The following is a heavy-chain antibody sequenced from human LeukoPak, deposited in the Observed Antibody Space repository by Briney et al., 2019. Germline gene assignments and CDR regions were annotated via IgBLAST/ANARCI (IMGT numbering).Heavy chain of an antibody. CDR1: GFTLSHYY. V-gene: IGHV3-7*01. Sequence: GGSLRLSCAASGFTLSHYYMTWIRQAPGKGLEWVANIKQDGSEKYYVDSVKGRFTISRDNAKNSLYLQMNSLRAEDTAVYYCARDSSGYFYYYYGMDVWGQGTTVTVSS. J-gene: IGHJ6*02. D-gene: IGHD3-22*01. CDR2: IKQDGSEK. CDR3: ARDSSGYFYYYYGMDV.